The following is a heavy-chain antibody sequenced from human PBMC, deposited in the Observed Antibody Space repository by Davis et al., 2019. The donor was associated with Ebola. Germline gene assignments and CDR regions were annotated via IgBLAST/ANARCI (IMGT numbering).Heavy chain of an antibody. V-gene: IGHV4-34*01. CDR2: IYYSGST. CDR1: GGSFSGYY. D-gene: IGHD3-9*01. J-gene: IGHJ4*02. Sequence: MPSETLSLTCAVYGGSFSGYYWSWIRQPPGKGLEWIGSIYYSGSTYYNPSLKSRVTISVDTSKNQFSLKLSSVTAADTAVYYCARHGGPITYYDILTGYFIPAGDYWGQGTLVTVSS. CDR3: ARHGGPITYYDILTGYFIPAGDY.